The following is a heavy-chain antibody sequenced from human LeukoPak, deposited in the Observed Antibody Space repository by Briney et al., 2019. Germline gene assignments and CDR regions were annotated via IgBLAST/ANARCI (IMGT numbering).Heavy chain of an antibody. J-gene: IGHJ4*02. D-gene: IGHD3-10*01. CDR3: ARHCYGSGSLDY. Sequence: SETLPLTCTVSGGSISSYYWSWIRQPPGKGLEWIGYIYYSGSTNYNPSLKSRVTISVDTSKNQFSLKLSSVTAADTAVYYCARHCYGSGSLDYWGQGTLVTVSS. CDR1: GGSISSYY. CDR2: IYYSGST. V-gene: IGHV4-59*08.